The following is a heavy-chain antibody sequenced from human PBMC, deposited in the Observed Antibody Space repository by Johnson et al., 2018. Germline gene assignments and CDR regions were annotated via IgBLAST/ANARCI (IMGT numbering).Heavy chain of an antibody. CDR1: GFTVSSNY. CDR2: IYTGGRT. J-gene: IGHJ1*01. V-gene: IGHV3-66*02. Sequence: VQLGQCGGGLVQPGGSLRLCCAASGFTVSSNYMSWVRQAPGKGLEWVSVIYTGGRTYYEDSVKGRFTISRDNSKNTLFLQMNSLRPEDTAIYYCARGDYYVTGYFQHWGQGTLVTVSS. D-gene: IGHD3-10*02. CDR3: ARGDYYVTGYFQH.